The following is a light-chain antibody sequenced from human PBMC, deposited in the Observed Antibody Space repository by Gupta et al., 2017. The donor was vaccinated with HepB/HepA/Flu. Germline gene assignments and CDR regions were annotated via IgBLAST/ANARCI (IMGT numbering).Light chain of an antibody. CDR1: QSISSW. CDR3: QRYNSYPTWT. CDR2: KAS. Sequence: DLQMTLSPSTLSASVRDRVTITCRASQSISSWLAWYQQKPGKAPKLLIYKASSLESGVPSRFSGSGAGTEFTLTIISLQPGDFATYYGQRYNSYPTWTFGQGTKVEIK. J-gene: IGKJ1*01. V-gene: IGKV1-5*03.